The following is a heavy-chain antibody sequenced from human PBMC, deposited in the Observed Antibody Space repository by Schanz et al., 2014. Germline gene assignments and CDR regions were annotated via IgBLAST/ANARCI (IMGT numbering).Heavy chain of an antibody. J-gene: IGHJ3*01. CDR3: ARDGGRDGYNLAFDV. V-gene: IGHV3-23*04. CDR1: GFTFSNYV. Sequence: EVQLVESGGASVQPGGSLRLSCAASGFTFSNYVMDWVRQAPGTGLEWVASITYNGDSTYYTDSVKGRFTISRDNSKNTLYLQMNSLRAEDTAVYFCARDGGRDGYNLAFDVWGQGTLVTVSS. D-gene: IGHD5-12*01. CDR2: ITYNGDST.